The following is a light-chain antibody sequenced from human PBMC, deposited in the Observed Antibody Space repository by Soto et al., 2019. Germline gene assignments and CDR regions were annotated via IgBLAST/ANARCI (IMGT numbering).Light chain of an antibody. CDR1: QDIINH. J-gene: IGKJ5*01. V-gene: IGKV1-27*01. Sequence: DIQMTQSPSSLSASVGDTVTITCRASQDIINHLAWYQQRPGKVPNLLIYGASTLHSGVPSRFRGSGSGTHVTLTISSLQPEDVATYYCQNYHLALGTFGQGTRLEIK. CDR3: QNYHLALGT. CDR2: GAS.